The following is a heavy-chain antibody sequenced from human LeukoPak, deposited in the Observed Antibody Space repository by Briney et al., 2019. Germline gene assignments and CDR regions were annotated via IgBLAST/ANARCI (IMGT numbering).Heavy chain of an antibody. V-gene: IGHV3-23*01. D-gene: IGHD3-22*01. CDR1: GFTFSSYA. CDR2: ISRSGGST. Sequence: GGSLRLSCAASGFTFSSYAMSWVRLAPGKGLEWVSAISRSGGSTYYADSVKGRFTISRDNSKNTLYLQMNSLRAEDTAVYYCEKGGLGYYDSSGSFDYWGQGTLVTVSS. CDR3: EKGGLGYYDSSGSFDY. J-gene: IGHJ4*02.